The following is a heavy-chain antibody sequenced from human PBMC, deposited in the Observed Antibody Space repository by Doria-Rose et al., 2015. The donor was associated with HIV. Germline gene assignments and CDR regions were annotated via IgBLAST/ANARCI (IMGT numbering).Heavy chain of an antibody. V-gene: IGHV4-38-2*02. Sequence: KPSETLSLTCAVSGFSISSGYWWGWIRQPPGKGLEWIGSIYHSGSTYDNPSLKSRVTISVDTVKNQFSLKLNSVTAADTAVCHCARDSGGKDFDVWGQGTMVTVSS. CDR3: ARDSGGKDFDV. D-gene: IGHD6-19*01. J-gene: IGHJ3*01. CDR1: GFSISSGYW. CDR2: IYHSGST.